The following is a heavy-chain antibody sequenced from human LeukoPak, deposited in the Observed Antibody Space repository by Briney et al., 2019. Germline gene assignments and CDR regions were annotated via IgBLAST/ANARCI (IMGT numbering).Heavy chain of an antibody. CDR3: ASEPGRPLEDWYFDF. CDR1: GGSISSGSFY. CDR2: IYTSGST. V-gene: IGHV4-61*02. Sequence: PSQTLSLTCTVSGGSISSGSFYWSWIRQPAGKGRERIGRIYTSGSTNYNPSLKSRVTISVDPSQNQFSLKLSAVTAADRAVYYCASEPGRPLEDWYFDFWGRGTRVIVSS. D-gene: IGHD5-24*01. J-gene: IGHJ2*01.